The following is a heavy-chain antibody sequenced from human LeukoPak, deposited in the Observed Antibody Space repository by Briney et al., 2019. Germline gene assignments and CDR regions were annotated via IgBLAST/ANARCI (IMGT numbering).Heavy chain of an antibody. D-gene: IGHD6-19*01. CDR3: AKEIAVAGTPHFDY. V-gene: IGHV3-21*01. CDR1: GFTFSSYS. J-gene: IGHJ4*02. Sequence: PGGSLRLSCAASGFTFSSYSMNWVRQAPGKGLEWVSSISSSSSYIYYADSVKGRFTISRDNAKNSLYLQMNSLRAEDTAVYYCAKEIAVAGTPHFDYWGQGTLVTVSS. CDR2: ISSSSSYI.